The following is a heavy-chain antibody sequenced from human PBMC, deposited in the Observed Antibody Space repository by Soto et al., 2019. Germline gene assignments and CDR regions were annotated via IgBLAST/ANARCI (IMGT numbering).Heavy chain of an antibody. CDR2: ISAYNGNT. CDR3: AKSYYYDSSGYSN. CDR1: GYTFTSYG. V-gene: IGHV1-18*01. D-gene: IGHD3-22*01. J-gene: IGHJ4*02. Sequence: ASVKVSCKASGYTFTSYGISWVRQAPGQGLEWMGWISAYNGNTNYAQKLQGRVTMTTDTSTSTAYMELRSLRSDDTAVYYCAKSYYYDSSGYSNWGQGTLVPVSS.